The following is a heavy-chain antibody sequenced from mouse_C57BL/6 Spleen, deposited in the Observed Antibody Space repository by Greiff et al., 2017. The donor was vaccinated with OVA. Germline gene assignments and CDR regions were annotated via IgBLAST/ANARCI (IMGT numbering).Heavy chain of an antibody. V-gene: IGHV1-80*01. D-gene: IGHD2-2*01. CDR2: IYPGDGDT. J-gene: IGHJ2*01. Sequence: QVHVKQSGAELVNPGASVKLSCTASGYAFRSYCLNWVQQRPGQGLAWIGQIYPGDGDTNYNGKFKGKATLTADKSSSTAYMQLSSLTSEDSAVYFCARSMVTRGDYWGQGTTLTVSS. CDR1: GYAFRSYC. CDR3: ARSMVTRGDY.